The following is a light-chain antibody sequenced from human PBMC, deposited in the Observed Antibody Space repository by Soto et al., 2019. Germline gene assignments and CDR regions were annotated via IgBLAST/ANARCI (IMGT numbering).Light chain of an antibody. CDR3: QQYNNWPPHT. CDR1: QSVSSN. J-gene: IGKJ2*01. Sequence: EIVMTQSPATLSVSPGERATLSCRASQSVSSNLAWYQQKPGQAPRLLIYGASTRATGIPARFSGSGSGTEFTLTISSLQSEDFAVYYCQQYNNWPPHTFGQGPKLEIK. CDR2: GAS. V-gene: IGKV3-15*01.